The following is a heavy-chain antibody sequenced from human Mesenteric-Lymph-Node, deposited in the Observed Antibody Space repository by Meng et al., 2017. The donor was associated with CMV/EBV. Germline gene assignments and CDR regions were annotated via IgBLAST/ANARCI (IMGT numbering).Heavy chain of an antibody. J-gene: IGHJ4*02. CDR1: GFTFSSYE. CDR3: ARGGGDIVVVPADRKYYFDY. D-gene: IGHD2-2*01. Sequence: GESLKISCAASGFTFSSYEMNWVRQAPGKGLEWVSYISSSGSTIYYADSVKGRFTISRDNAKNSLYLQMNSLRAEDTAVYYCARGGGDIVVVPADRKYYFDYWGQGTLVTVSS. V-gene: IGHV3-48*03. CDR2: ISSSGSTI.